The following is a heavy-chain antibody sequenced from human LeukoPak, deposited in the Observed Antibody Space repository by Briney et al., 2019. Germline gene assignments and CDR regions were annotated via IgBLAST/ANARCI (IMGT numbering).Heavy chain of an antibody. D-gene: IGHD4-17*01. Sequence: SETLSLTCAVYGRSFSGYYWSWIRQPPGKGLEWIGEINHSGSTNYNPSLKSRVTISVDTSKNQFSLKLSSVTAADTAVYYCARGQGTVTTHWGQGTLVTVSS. CDR1: GRSFSGYY. CDR3: ARGQGTVTTH. CDR2: INHSGST. V-gene: IGHV4-34*01. J-gene: IGHJ4*02.